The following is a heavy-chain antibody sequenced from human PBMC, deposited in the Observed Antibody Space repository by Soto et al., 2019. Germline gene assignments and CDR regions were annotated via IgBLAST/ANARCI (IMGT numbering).Heavy chain of an antibody. CDR3: ARSLLGIVAAGRCYYYSGMDV. CDR2: ISSDGTNK. J-gene: IGHJ6*02. V-gene: IGHV3-30*03. CDR1: GFTFSSYG. Sequence: QVQLVESGGGVVQPGRSLRLSCAASGFTFSSYGRHWVRQAPGKGLEWVAVISSDGTNKYYADSVKGRFTISRDNSKNTLYLQMNRERAEDKAVYYCARSLLGIVAAGRCYYYSGMDVWGQGTTVTVSS. D-gene: IGHD6-13*01.